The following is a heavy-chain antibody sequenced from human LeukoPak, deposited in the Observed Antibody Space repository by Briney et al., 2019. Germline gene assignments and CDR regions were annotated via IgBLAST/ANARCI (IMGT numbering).Heavy chain of an antibody. J-gene: IGHJ3*02. V-gene: IGHV4-59*12. CDR3: AGRLWRRDGYNLSAFDI. D-gene: IGHD5-24*01. CDR1: GGSIRSYY. CDR2: IYYSGST. Sequence: TSETLSLTCTVSGGSIRSYYWSWIRQPPGKGLEWIGYIYYSGSTNYNPSLKSRVTISVDTSKNQFSLKLSSVTAADTAVYYCAGRLWRRDGYNLSAFDIWGQGTMVTVSS.